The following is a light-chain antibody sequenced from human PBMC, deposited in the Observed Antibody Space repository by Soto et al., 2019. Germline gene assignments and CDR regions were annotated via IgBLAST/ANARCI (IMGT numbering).Light chain of an antibody. V-gene: IGKV3-20*01. CDR2: GAS. CDR3: QQYGSSPMT. J-gene: IGKJ1*01. Sequence: EIVLTQSPGTLSLSPGERATLSCRASQSVSSSYLAWYQQKPGQAPRLLIYGASSRATGIPDRFSGSGSGTDFTLTISRLESEDFAVYYCQQYGSSPMTFGQGTKVE. CDR1: QSVSSSY.